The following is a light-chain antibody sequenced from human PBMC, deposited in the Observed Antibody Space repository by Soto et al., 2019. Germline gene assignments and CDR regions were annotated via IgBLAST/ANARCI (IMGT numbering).Light chain of an antibody. CDR1: SSDVGGSNY. V-gene: IGLV2-11*01. Sequence: QSALTQPASVSGSPGQSVTISCTGTSSDVGGSNYVSWYQQHPGKAPKVMIYDVDYRPSGVPARFSGSKSGNTASLTISGLQAEDEADYYCCSYAGSYTWVFGGGTQLTVL. J-gene: IGLJ3*02. CDR3: CSYAGSYTWV. CDR2: DVD.